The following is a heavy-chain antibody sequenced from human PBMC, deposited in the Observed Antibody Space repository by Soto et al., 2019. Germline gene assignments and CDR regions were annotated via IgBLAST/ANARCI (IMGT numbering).Heavy chain of an antibody. CDR2: IYYSGST. D-gene: IGHD6-13*01. CDR3: ARRYSSAFDI. CDR1: GFTFSSYS. J-gene: IGHJ3*02. Sequence: GSLRLSCAASGFTFSSYSMNWVRQAPGKGLEWIGYIYYSGSTNYNPSLKSRVTISVDTSKNQFSLKLSSVTAADTAVYYCARRYSSAFDIWGQGTMVTVSS. V-gene: IGHV4-59*08.